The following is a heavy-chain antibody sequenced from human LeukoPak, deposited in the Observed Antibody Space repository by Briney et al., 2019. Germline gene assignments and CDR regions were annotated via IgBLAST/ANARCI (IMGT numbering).Heavy chain of an antibody. Sequence: ASVKVSCQASGYTFTAYYIHWVRQAPGQGLEWMGWINPDSGATSSAQKFQGRVSMTRDTSISTAYLDLNGLISDDTAVFYYARISRGRYYFDYWGQGTLVTVSS. V-gene: IGHV1-2*02. J-gene: IGHJ4*02. CDR1: GYTFTAYY. CDR3: ARISRGRYYFDY. CDR2: INPDSGAT. D-gene: IGHD2-15*01.